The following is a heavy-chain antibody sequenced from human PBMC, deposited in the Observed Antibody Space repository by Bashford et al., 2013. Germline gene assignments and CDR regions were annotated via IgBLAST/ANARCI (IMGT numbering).Heavy chain of an antibody. Sequence: GSLRLSCAASGFTFSSYSMNWVRQAPGKGLEWVSYISSSSSTIYYADSVKGRFTISRDNAKNSLYLQMNSLRAEDTAVYYCARVSLWEWEHRWGFDYWGQGTLVTVSS. D-gene: IGHD1-26*01. V-gene: IGHV3-48*01. J-gene: IGHJ4*02. CDR3: ARVSLWEWEHRWGFDY. CDR2: ISSSSSTI. CDR1: GFTFSSYS.